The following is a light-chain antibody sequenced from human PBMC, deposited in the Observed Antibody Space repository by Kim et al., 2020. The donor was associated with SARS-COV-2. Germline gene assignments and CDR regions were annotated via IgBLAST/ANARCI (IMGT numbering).Light chain of an antibody. CDR2: EAS. Sequence: AAVGDSVTISCRASRSSTGWVSWYQQTPGRAPKLLIYEASTLQSGVPSRCSGSGAGTEFTLTISSLQPDDFATYYCQQYDTSWTFGQGTKVDIK. CDR1: RSSTGW. J-gene: IGKJ1*01. V-gene: IGKV1-5*03. CDR3: QQYDTSWT.